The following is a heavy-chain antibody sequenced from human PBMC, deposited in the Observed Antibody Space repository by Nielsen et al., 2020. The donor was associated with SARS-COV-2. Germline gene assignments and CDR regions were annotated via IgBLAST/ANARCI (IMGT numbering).Heavy chain of an antibody. CDR1: KFTFNSYA. J-gene: IGHJ4*02. Sequence: GESLKISCAASKFTFNSYAMSWVRQAPGKGLEWVSAISGNGDTTYYADSVKGRFIISRDNSKNTLYLQMNSLRAEDTAIYYCAGDGGGGYDIREGFDYWGQGTLVTVSS. V-gene: IGHV3-23*01. CDR2: ISGNGDTT. CDR3: AGDGGGGYDIREGFDY. D-gene: IGHD3-9*01.